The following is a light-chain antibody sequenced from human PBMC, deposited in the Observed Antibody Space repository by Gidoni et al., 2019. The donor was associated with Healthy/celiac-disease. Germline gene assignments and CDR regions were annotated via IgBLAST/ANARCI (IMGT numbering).Light chain of an antibody. CDR1: TGAVTSGHY. CDR3: LLSYSGAHVV. J-gene: IGLJ2*01. Sequence: QAVVTQEPSLTVSPVGTVTLTCGSSTGAVTSGHYPYVFQQKPGQAPRTLIYDTSNKHSWTPARFSGSLLGGKAALTLSGAQPEDEAEYYCLLSYSGAHVVFGGGTKLTVL. V-gene: IGLV7-46*01. CDR2: DTS.